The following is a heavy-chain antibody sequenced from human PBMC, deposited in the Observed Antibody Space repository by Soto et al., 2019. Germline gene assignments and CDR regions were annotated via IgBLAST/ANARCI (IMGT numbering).Heavy chain of an antibody. D-gene: IGHD4-17*01. J-gene: IGHJ4*02. CDR2: IKEDGSQK. CDR3: ARDTYGDYGQVLDY. V-gene: IGHV3-7*01. CDR1: GFTFSRHW. Sequence: EVQLVESGGGLVQPGGFLRLSCAASGFTFSRHWMTWVRQAPGKGLEYVANIKEDGSQKYYVDSVKGRFTISRDNAKNSVYLQVNSLRAEDTALYYCARDTYGDYGQVLDYWGQGTLVTVSS.